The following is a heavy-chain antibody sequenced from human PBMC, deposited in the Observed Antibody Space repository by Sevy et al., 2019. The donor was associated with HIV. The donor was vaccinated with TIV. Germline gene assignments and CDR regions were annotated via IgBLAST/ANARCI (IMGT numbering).Heavy chain of an antibody. Sequence: LPETLSLTCAVFGETFVGHYWTWIRQTPGKGLEWIGEINHRGTANYNPSLKSRVTISVDTSNKQFSLRLNSMTAADTAVYYCAKTATVTISALDSWGRGTLVTVSS. J-gene: IGHJ4*02. V-gene: IGHV4-34*08. D-gene: IGHD4-17*01. CDR2: INHRGTA. CDR1: GETFVGHY. CDR3: AKTATVTISALDS.